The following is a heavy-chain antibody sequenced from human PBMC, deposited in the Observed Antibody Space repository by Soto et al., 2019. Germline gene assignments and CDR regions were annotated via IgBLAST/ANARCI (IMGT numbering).Heavy chain of an antibody. CDR3: AKDRSRLIHGSGTY. CDR1: GFTFSSYA. Sequence: PGGSLRLACAASGFTFSSYAMSWVRQAPGKGLEWVSAISGSGGSTYYADSVKGRFTISRDNSKNTLYLQMNSLRAEDTAVYYCAKDRSRLIHGSGTYWGQGTLVTVSS. D-gene: IGHD3-10*01. J-gene: IGHJ4*02. V-gene: IGHV3-23*01. CDR2: ISGSGGST.